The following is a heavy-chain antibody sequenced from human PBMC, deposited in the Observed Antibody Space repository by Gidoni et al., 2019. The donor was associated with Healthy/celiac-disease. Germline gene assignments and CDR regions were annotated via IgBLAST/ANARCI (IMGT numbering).Heavy chain of an antibody. CDR3: AREDSSGWYWDH. V-gene: IGHV3-11*05. Sequence: QVQLVESGGGLVKPGGSLRLSCAASGFPFSDYYMSWIRQAPGKGLEWVSYISSSSSYTNYADSVKGRFTISRDNAKNSLYLQMNSLRAEDTAVYYCAREDSSGWYWDHWGQGTLVTVSS. J-gene: IGHJ4*02. CDR2: ISSSSSYT. CDR1: GFPFSDYY. D-gene: IGHD6-19*01.